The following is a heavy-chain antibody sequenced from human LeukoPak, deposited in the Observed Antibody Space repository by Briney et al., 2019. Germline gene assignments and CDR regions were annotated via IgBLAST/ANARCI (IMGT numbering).Heavy chain of an antibody. V-gene: IGHV4-39*07. CDR2: IYYSGST. CDR1: GGSISSSSYY. CDR3: ARSPYGRPSKYSSTWHHFDY. D-gene: IGHD6-13*01. J-gene: IGHJ4*02. Sequence: SETLSLTCTVSGGSISSSSYYWGWIRQPPGKGLEWIGSIYYSGSTYYNPSLKSRVTISVDTSKNQFSLKLSSVTAADTAVYYCARSPYGRPSKYSSTWHHFDYWGQGTLVTVSS.